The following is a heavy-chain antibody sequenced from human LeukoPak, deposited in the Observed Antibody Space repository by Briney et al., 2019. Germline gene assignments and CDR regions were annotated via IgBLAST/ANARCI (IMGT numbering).Heavy chain of an antibody. J-gene: IGHJ6*04. Sequence: SETLSLTCTVSGGSISSGGYYWSWIRQHPGKGLEWIGYIYYSGSTYYNPSLKSRVTISVDTSKNQFSLKLSSVTAADTAVYYCARGGRVSSYVDVWGRGTRVTVSS. D-gene: IGHD3-16*01. CDR2: IYYSGST. CDR1: GGSISSGGYY. V-gene: IGHV4-31*03. CDR3: ARGGRVSSYVDV.